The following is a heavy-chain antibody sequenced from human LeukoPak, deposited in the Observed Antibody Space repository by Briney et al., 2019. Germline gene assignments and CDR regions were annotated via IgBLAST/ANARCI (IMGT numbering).Heavy chain of an antibody. Sequence: PGGSLRLSCAASGFTFSSYSMNWVRQAPGKGLEWVSSISSSSSYIYYADSVKGRFTISRDNAKNSLYLQMNSLRAEDTAVYYCARDLGAAAGFFDYWGQGTLVTVS. CDR1: GFTFSSYS. D-gene: IGHD6-13*01. CDR3: ARDLGAAAGFFDY. V-gene: IGHV3-21*01. CDR2: ISSSSSYI. J-gene: IGHJ4*02.